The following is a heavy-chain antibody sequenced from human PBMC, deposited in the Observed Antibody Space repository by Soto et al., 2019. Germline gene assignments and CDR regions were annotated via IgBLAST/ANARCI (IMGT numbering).Heavy chain of an antibody. V-gene: IGHV4-59*01. CDR2: IYYSGST. D-gene: IGHD3-22*01. CDR3: ARWTYYYDSSGYYNWFDP. J-gene: IGHJ5*02. CDR1: GGSISSYY. Sequence: SETLSLTCTVSGGSISSYYWSWIRQPLGKGLEWIGYIYYSGSTNYNPSLKSRVTISVDTSKNQFSLKLSSVTAADTAVYYCARWTYYYDSSGYYNWFDPWGQGTLVTVSS.